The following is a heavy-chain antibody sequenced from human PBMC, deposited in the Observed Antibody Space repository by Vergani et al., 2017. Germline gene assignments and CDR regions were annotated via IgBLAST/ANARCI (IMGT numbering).Heavy chain of an antibody. CDR2: INPSGGST. CDR3: ARQLGIVEDAFDI. J-gene: IGHJ3*02. V-gene: IGHV1-46*01. D-gene: IGHD7-27*01. CDR1: GYTFTSYY. Sequence: QVQLVQSGAEVKKPGASVKVSCKASGYTFTSYYMHWVRQAPGQGLEWMGIINPSGGSTSYAQKFQGRVTMTRDTATSTVYMELSSLRSEDTAVYYCARQLGIVEDAFDIWGQGTMVTVSS.